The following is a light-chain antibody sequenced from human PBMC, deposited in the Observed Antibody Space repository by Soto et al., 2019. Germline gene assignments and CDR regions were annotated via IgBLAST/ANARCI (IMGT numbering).Light chain of an antibody. CDR1: QSISSY. J-gene: IGKJ1*01. CDR2: EAS. Sequence: DIQMTQSPSSRSASVGDRVIITCRASQSISSYLNWYQQKPGKAPKVLIFEASKLESGVPSRFSGSGSGTDFTLTISSLQPEDFATYYCQQSYTLPRTFGQGTKVEIK. V-gene: IGKV1-39*01. CDR3: QQSYTLPRT.